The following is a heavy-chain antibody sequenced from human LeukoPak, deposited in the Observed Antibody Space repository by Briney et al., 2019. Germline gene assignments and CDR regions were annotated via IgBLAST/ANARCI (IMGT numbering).Heavy chain of an antibody. J-gene: IGHJ3*02. CDR2: ISAYNGNT. CDR1: GYTFTSYY. CDR3: ARDGYYYDSSGYYHDAFDI. D-gene: IGHD3-22*01. V-gene: IGHV1-18*04. Sequence: ASVKVSCKASGYTFTSYYMHWVRQAPGQGLEWMGWISAYNGNTNYAQKLQGRVTMTTDTSTSTAYMELRSLRSDDTAVYYCARDGYYYDSSGYYHDAFDIWGQGTMVTVSS.